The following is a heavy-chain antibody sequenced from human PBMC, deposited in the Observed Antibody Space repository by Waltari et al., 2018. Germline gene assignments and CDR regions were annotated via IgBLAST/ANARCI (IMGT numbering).Heavy chain of an antibody. Sequence: QVQLVQSGAEVKKPGSSVKVSCKASGGTFSSYAISWVRQAPGPGLEWMGGIIPSFGTATHAQNFQGRVTITADESTSTAYMELSSLRSEDTAVYYCARVRYDFWSGYFYYYGMDVWGQGTTVTVSS. J-gene: IGHJ6*02. CDR3: ARVRYDFWSGYFYYYGMDV. CDR2: IIPSFGTA. V-gene: IGHV1-69*01. CDR1: GGTFSSYA. D-gene: IGHD3-3*01.